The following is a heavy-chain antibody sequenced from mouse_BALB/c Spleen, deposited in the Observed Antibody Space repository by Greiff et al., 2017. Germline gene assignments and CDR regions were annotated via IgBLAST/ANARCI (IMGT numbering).Heavy chain of an antibody. CDR1: GFTFSSYA. D-gene: IGHD1-1*01. Sequence: EVQGVESGGGLVKPGGSLKLSCAASGFTFSSYAMSWVRQTPEKRLEWVASISSGGSTYYPDSVKGRFTISRDNARNILYLQMSSLRSEDTAMYYCANYYGSSPYYFDYWGQGTTLTVSS. CDR2: ISSGGST. V-gene: IGHV5-6-5*01. CDR3: ANYYGSSPYYFDY. J-gene: IGHJ2*01.